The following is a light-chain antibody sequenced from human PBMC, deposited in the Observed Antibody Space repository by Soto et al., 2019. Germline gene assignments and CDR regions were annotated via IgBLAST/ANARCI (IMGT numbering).Light chain of an antibody. J-gene: IGLJ1*01. CDR3: CSYAGSSTSLV. CDR2: EVS. V-gene: IGLV2-23*02. CDR1: SSDVGSYNL. Sequence: HSVLTQPASVSGSPGQSITISCTGTSSDVGSYNLVSWYQQHPGKAPKLMIYEVSKRPSGVSNRFSGSKSGNTASLTISGLQAEDEADYYCCSYAGSSTSLVFGTGTKVTVL.